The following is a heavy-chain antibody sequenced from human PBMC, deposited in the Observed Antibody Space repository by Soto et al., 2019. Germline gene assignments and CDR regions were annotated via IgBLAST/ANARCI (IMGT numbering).Heavy chain of an antibody. CDR3: AREGGSWGVVVGYCYYYGMDV. J-gene: IGHJ6*02. CDR2: IYTSGST. CDR1: GGSISSYY. Sequence: SETLSLTCTVSGGSISSYYWSWIRQPAGKGLEWIGRIYTSGSTNYNPSLKSRVTMSVDTSKNQFSLKLSSVTAADTAVYYCAREGGSWGVVVGYCYYYGMDVWGQGTTVT. V-gene: IGHV4-4*07. D-gene: IGHD2-15*01.